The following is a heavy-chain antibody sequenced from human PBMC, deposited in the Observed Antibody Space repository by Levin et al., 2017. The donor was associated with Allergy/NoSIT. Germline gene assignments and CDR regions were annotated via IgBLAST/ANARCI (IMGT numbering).Heavy chain of an antibody. J-gene: IGHJ3*02. Sequence: PGGSLRLSCAASGFTFDDYAMHWVRQAPGKGLEWVSGISWNSGSIGYADSVKGRFTISRDNAKNSLYLQMNSLRAEDTALYYCAKDGSARHRVWDAFDIWGQGTMVTVSS. V-gene: IGHV3-9*01. CDR2: ISWNSGSI. D-gene: IGHD6-6*01. CDR3: AKDGSARHRVWDAFDI. CDR1: GFTFDDYA.